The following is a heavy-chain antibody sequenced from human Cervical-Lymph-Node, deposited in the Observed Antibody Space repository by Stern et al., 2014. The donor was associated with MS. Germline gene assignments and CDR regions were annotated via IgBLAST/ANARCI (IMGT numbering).Heavy chain of an antibody. CDR1: GFRFSSYG. CDR2: ISYDGSNT. V-gene: IGHV3-30*03. Sequence: MQLVESGGGVVQPGRSLRLSCEASGFRFSSYGIHWVRQAPGKGLEWVAVISYDGSNTHYGVSVEGRFTISRDNSKNMLFLHMNSLSAEDTAVYYCVTGRGYMSGQPDLDYWGQGALVTVTS. CDR3: VTGRGYMSGQPDLDY. J-gene: IGHJ4*02. D-gene: IGHD5-18*01.